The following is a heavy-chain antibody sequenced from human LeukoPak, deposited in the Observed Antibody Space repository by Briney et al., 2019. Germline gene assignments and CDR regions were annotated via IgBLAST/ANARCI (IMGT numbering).Heavy chain of an antibody. CDR2: ISYDGSNK. Sequence: GRSLRLSCAASGFTFSSYGMHWVRQAPGKGLEWVAGISYDGSNKYYADSVKGRFTISRDNSKNTLYLQMNSLRAEDTAVYYCAKDNSAWYPTERAYYMDVWGKGTTVTVSS. CDR1: GFTFSSYG. J-gene: IGHJ6*03. D-gene: IGHD6-19*01. CDR3: AKDNSAWYPTERAYYMDV. V-gene: IGHV3-30*18.